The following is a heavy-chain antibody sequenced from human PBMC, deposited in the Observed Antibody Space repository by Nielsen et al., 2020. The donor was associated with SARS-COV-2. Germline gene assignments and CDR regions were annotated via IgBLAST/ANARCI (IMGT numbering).Heavy chain of an antibody. Sequence: SQTLSLTCGVSFGSFSDYSWGWIRQPPGKGLAWIGVITYSGSTNYNPSLMSRVTISIVPSKSQFSLRLSSLTAADTATYYCARANPGLIQLDQWGQGTPVIVSS. CDR2: ITYSGST. CDR3: ARANPGLIQLDQ. CDR1: FGSFSDYS. V-gene: IGHV4-34*01. D-gene: IGHD1-14*01. J-gene: IGHJ5*02.